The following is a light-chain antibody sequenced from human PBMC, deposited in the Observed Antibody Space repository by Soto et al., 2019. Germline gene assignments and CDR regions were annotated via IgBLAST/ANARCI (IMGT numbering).Light chain of an antibody. CDR1: QSVSSN. Sequence: EIVMTQSPATLSVSPGERATLSCRASQSVSSNLAWYQQKPGQAPRLLIYGASTRATGIPARFSGSGSGTEFTLTNISLQSEDFVVYYCQQYNNWSPYTFGQGTKLEIK. CDR2: GAS. CDR3: QQYNNWSPYT. V-gene: IGKV3-15*01. J-gene: IGKJ2*01.